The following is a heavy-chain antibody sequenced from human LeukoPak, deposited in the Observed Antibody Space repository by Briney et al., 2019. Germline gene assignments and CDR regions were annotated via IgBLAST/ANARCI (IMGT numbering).Heavy chain of an antibody. CDR2: IYYSGST. J-gene: IGHJ4*02. Sequence: PSETLSLTCTVSGGSISSYYWSWIRQPPGKGLEWIGYIYYSGSTNYNPSLKSRVTISVDTSRNQFSLKLSSVTAADTAVYYCARGYGYGSSFGYWGQGTLVTVSS. CDR1: GGSISSYY. V-gene: IGHV4-59*01. D-gene: IGHD5-18*01. CDR3: ARGYGYGSSFGY.